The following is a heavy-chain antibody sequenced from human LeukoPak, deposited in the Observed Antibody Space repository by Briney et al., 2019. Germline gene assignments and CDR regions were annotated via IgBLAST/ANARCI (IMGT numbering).Heavy chain of an antibody. D-gene: IGHD2-15*01. CDR1: GFTFSSYW. Sequence: PGGSLRLCCAASGFTFSSYWMSWVRQAPGKALEWVANIKQDGSEKYYVDSVKGRFTISRDNAKNSLYLQMNSLRAEDTAVYYWARDCSGGSCKEEDVWGQGTTVTVSS. CDR2: IKQDGSEK. V-gene: IGHV3-7*01. CDR3: ARDCSGGSCKEEDV. J-gene: IGHJ6*02.